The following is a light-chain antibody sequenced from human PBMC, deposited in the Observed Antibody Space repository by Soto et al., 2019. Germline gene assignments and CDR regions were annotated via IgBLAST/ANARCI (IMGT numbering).Light chain of an antibody. CDR1: QSVSSDY. J-gene: IGKJ4*01. V-gene: IGKV3-20*01. Sequence: EIVLTQSPGTLSLSPGERATLSCRASQSVSSDYLAWYQQKPGQTPKVLIYRASSRATGIPDRFSGSGSGTDFTLTISRLEPEDFAVYYCQQYGSSPLTFGCGTKVEIK. CDR3: QQYGSSPLT. CDR2: RAS.